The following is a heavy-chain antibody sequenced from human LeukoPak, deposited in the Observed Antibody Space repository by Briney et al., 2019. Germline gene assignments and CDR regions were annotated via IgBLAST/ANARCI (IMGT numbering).Heavy chain of an antibody. CDR3: AKDHGSGSFDY. CDR2: ISYDGSNR. Sequence: GGSLRLSCAASGFTFSSYGMHWVRQAPGKGLEWVAVISYDGSNRYYADSVKGRFTISRDNSKNTLYLQMNSLRAEDTAVYYCAKDHGSGSFDYWGQGTLVTVSS. J-gene: IGHJ4*02. D-gene: IGHD3-10*01. CDR1: GFTFSSYG. V-gene: IGHV3-30*18.